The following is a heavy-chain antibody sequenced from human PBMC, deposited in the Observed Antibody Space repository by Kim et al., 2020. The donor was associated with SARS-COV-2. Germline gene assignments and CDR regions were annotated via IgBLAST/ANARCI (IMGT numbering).Heavy chain of an antibody. CDR1: GGSFSGYY. J-gene: IGHJ3*02. V-gene: IGHV4-34*01. Sequence: SETLSLPCAVYGGSFSGYYWSWIRQPPGKGLEWVGEINHSGSTNYNPAPKGRVTISVDTATKKSSLMLSSVTAADTAVYYCARFGAPKCRPLLVRFDIWGQGTMVTVSS. CDR2: INHSGST. D-gene: IGHD2-15*01. CDR3: ARFGAPKCRPLLVRFDI.